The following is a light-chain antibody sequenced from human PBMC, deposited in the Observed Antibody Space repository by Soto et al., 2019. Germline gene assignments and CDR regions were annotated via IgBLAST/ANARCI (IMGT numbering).Light chain of an antibody. Sequence: QSALTQPPSVSGAPGQRVTISCTGSSSNIGPGYDVHWYQQLPGTAPKLLIYANKNRPAGVPDRFSASKSGTSASLAITGLQAEDEADYYCQSYDTSPSGYVFGGGTKLTVL. CDR2: ANK. V-gene: IGLV1-40*01. CDR3: QSYDTSPSGYV. J-gene: IGLJ1*01. CDR1: SSNIGPGYD.